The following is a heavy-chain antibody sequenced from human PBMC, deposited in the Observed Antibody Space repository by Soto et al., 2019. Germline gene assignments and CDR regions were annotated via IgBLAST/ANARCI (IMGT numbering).Heavy chain of an antibody. D-gene: IGHD2-21*01. CDR3: ARGNVVAIDY. Sequence: QLQLQESGSGLVKPSQTLSLTCAVSGGSISSGGYSWSWIRQPPGKGLEWVGYIYHSGSTYYNPSLKSRVTISVDRSKNQFSLRLCSVPAADTDVYYCARGNVVAIDYWGQGNPVTVSS. V-gene: IGHV4-30-2*01. CDR2: IYHSGST. J-gene: IGHJ4*02. CDR1: GGSISSGGYS.